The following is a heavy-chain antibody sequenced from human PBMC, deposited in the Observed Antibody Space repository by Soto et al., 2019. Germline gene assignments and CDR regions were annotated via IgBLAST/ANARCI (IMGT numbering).Heavy chain of an antibody. J-gene: IGHJ4*02. V-gene: IGHV4-39*01. Sequence: SETLSLTCTVSNDSIRSGTYYWAWIRQPPGRGLEWIGSLSYLGTTDYNPSLKSRVTISKDASKNQFSLKLSSVTAADTAVYYCATGRSDSGWYEEHFWCQGNLVTVSS. CDR3: ATGRSDSGWYEEHF. CDR2: LSYLGTT. D-gene: IGHD6-19*01. CDR1: NDSIRSGTYY.